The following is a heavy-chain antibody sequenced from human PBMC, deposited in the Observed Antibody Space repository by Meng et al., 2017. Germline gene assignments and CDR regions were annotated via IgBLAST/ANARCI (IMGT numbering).Heavy chain of an antibody. CDR3: AKVSGYSGGWYEAS. J-gene: IGHJ5*02. D-gene: IGHD6-19*01. V-gene: IGHV4-59*01. CDR2: IYNSGST. CDR1: GGSIFNYY. Sequence: SETLSLTCTVSGGSIFNYYWSWIRQPPGKGLEWIGYIYNSGSTNYNPSLESRVIISVDTSKSQFSLRMSSVTAADPAVYYCAKVSGYSGGWYEASWGQGTLVTVSS.